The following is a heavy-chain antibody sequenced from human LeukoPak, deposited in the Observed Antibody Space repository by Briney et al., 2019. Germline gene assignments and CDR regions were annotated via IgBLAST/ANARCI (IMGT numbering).Heavy chain of an antibody. CDR3: AKAFSAYENWPPNWFDP. Sequence: GGSLRLSCAASGFTFSTFAMSWVRQAPGKGVESFSAISCSGGGTYYADSVKGRLTISRDNSKNTLYIQMSSLRAENTAVYYCAKAFSAYENWPPNWFDPWGQGTLVTVSS. J-gene: IGHJ5*02. D-gene: IGHD5-12*01. CDR2: ISCSGGGT. V-gene: IGHV3-23*01. CDR1: GFTFSTFA.